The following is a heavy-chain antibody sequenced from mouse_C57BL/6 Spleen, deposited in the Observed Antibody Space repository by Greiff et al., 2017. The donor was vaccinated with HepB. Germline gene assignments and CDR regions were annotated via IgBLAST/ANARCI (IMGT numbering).Heavy chain of an antibody. J-gene: IGHJ2*01. Sequence: VQLQQSGPELVKPGASVKISCKASGYTFTDYYMNWVKQSHGKSLEWIGDINPNNGGTSYNQKFKGKATLTVDKSSSTAYMELRSLTSEDSAVYYCATKVLWSFDYWGQGTTLTVSS. CDR3: ATKVLWSFDY. D-gene: IGHD1-1*02. V-gene: IGHV1-26*01. CDR1: GYTFTDYY. CDR2: INPNNGGT.